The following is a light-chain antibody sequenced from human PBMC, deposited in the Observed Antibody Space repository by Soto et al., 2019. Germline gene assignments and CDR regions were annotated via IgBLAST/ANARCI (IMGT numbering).Light chain of an antibody. CDR2: AAS. Sequence: DIPMTQSPSSLSASVGDRVTITCRASQSISYYLNWYQQKPGKAPKFLIYAASSLQSGVPSRFSGSGSGTDFTLTISSLQPEDFATYYCQQSYSTPYTFGQGTKLEIK. CDR1: QSISYY. J-gene: IGKJ2*01. CDR3: QQSYSTPYT. V-gene: IGKV1-39*01.